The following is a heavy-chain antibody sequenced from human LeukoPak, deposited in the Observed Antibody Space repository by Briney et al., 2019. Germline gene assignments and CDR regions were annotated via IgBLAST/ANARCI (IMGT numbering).Heavy chain of an antibody. CDR3: ASAPLGRSSYYYFDY. D-gene: IGHD2-15*01. J-gene: IGHJ4*02. CDR1: GYTFTSYY. V-gene: IGHV1-46*01. Sequence: ASVKVSCKASGYTFTSYYMHWVRQAPGQGLEWMGIINPSGGSTSYAQKFQGRVTMTRDTSTSTVYMELSSLRSEDTAVYYCASAPLGRSSYYYFDYWGQGTLVTVSS. CDR2: INPSGGST.